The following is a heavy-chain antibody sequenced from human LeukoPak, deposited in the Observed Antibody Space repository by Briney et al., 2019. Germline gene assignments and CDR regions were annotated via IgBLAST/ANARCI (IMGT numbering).Heavy chain of an antibody. Sequence: GGSLRLSCAASGFTFSSYWMSWVRQAPGKGVEWVANINQDGREKHYLDPVKGGFTISRDNAKNSLYLQMNSLRAEDTAVYYCARAGYDYVWGSPGWDYYYMDVWGKGTTVTVSS. D-gene: IGHD3-16*01. J-gene: IGHJ6*03. V-gene: IGHV3-7*01. CDR3: ARAGYDYVWGSPGWDYYYMDV. CDR1: GFTFSSYW. CDR2: INQDGREK.